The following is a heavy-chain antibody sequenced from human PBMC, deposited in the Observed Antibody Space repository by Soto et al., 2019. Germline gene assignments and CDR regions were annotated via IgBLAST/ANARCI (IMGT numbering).Heavy chain of an antibody. CDR2: ISYDGSNK. V-gene: IGHV3-30*18. J-gene: IGHJ6*02. D-gene: IGHD1-26*01. CDR3: RKGWELLDYYGMDV. CDR1: GFTFSSYG. Sequence: QVQLVESGGGVVQPGRSLRLSCAASGFTFSSYGMHWVRQAPGKGLEWVAVISYDGSNKYYADSVKGRFTISRDNSKNTLYLQMNSLRAEDTAVYYCRKGWELLDYYGMDVCGQGTTVTVSS.